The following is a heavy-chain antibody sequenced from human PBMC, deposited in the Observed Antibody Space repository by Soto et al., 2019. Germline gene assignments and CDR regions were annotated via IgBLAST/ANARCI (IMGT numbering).Heavy chain of an antibody. Sequence: GGSLRLSCAASGFTFSNYAMHWVRQAPGKGLEWVAVISYDGRNKYCADSVKGRFTISRDNSKSTLYLQMNSLRAEDTAVYYCARDVLDTYYFDYWGQGTLVTVSS. D-gene: IGHD2-8*02. CDR3: ARDVLDTYYFDY. CDR1: GFTFSNYA. CDR2: ISYDGRNK. V-gene: IGHV3-30*04. J-gene: IGHJ4*02.